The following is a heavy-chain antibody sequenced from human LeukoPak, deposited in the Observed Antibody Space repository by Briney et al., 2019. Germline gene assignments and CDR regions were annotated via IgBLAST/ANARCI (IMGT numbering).Heavy chain of an antibody. J-gene: IGHJ4*02. Sequence: SETLSLTCTVSGGSISSGDYYWSWIRQPPGKGLEWIGYIYHSGSTYYNPSLKSRVTISVDRSKNQFSLKLSSVTAADTAVYYCASLTDYDSSGYYYGGFDYWGQGTLVTVSS. D-gene: IGHD3-22*01. CDR3: ASLTDYDSSGYYYGGFDY. V-gene: IGHV4-30-2*01. CDR2: IYHSGST. CDR1: GGSISSGDYY.